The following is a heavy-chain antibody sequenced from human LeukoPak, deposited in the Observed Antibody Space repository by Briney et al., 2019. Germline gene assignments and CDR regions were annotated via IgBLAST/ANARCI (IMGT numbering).Heavy chain of an antibody. CDR2: MRYDGSDVGSDV. CDR1: GFTFSSYW. D-gene: IGHD7-27*01. CDR3: ARDQSPKWGSGERYFDY. Sequence: GGSLRLSCAASGFTFSSYWMSWVRQAPGKGLEWVAVMRYDGSDVGSDVYYADSVKGRFTISRDNSKNTLYLQMNSLRAEDTAVYYCARDQSPKWGSGERYFDYWGQGTLVTVSS. V-gene: IGHV3-33*08. J-gene: IGHJ4*02.